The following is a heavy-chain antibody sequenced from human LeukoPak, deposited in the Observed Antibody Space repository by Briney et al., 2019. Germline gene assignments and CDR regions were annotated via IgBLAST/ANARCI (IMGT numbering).Heavy chain of an antibody. V-gene: IGHV3-53*01. CDR2: IYSGGST. Sequence: GGSLRLSCAASWFNVSINSMSCPRQAPGKGLEWVSVIYSGGSTYYADSVKGRFTISRDNSKNTLYIQMNSLRAEDTAVYYCARDRKPIPLCHGMYITGEGDTVTVSS. J-gene: IGHJ6*02. CDR3: ARDRKPIPLCHGMYI. D-gene: IGHD2-2*01. CDR1: WFNVSINS.